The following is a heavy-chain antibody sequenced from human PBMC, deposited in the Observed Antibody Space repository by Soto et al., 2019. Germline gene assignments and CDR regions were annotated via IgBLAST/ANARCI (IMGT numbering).Heavy chain of an antibody. V-gene: IGHV3-23*01. CDR2: ISGSGGST. Sequence: EVQLLESGGGLVQPGGSLRLSCAASGFTFSSYAMSWVRQAPGKGLEWVSAISGSGGSTYYADSVKVRFTISRDNYKNTLYLQMNSLRADDTAVYYCAKRPTARIVGDTHYFDSWGQGTLVTVSS. J-gene: IGHJ4*02. CDR3: AKRPTARIVGDTHYFDS. D-gene: IGHD1-26*01. CDR1: GFTFSSYA.